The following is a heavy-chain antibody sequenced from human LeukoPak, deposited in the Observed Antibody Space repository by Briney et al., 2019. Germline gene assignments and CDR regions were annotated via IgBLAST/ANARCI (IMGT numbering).Heavy chain of an antibody. Sequence: GRSLRLSCAASGFTFSSYAMHWVRQAPGKGLEWVAVISYDGSNKYYADSVKGRFTISRDNAKNSLYLQMNSLRAEDTAVYYCARGGNRGYSLSMLNWFDPWGQGTLVTVSS. J-gene: IGHJ5*02. CDR2: ISYDGSNK. CDR1: GFTFSSYA. CDR3: ARGGNRGYSLSMLNWFDP. D-gene: IGHD5-18*01. V-gene: IGHV3-30*04.